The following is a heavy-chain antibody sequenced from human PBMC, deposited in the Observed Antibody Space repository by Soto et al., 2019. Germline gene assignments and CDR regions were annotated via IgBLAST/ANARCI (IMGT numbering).Heavy chain of an antibody. CDR2: IYWDDDK. CDR3: AHRKFAVEMATTEGYYFDY. J-gene: IGHJ4*02. V-gene: IGHV2-5*02. CDR1: GFSLSTSGVG. D-gene: IGHD5-12*01. Sequence: SGPTLVNPTQTLTLTCTFSGFSLSTSGVGVGWIRQPPGKALEWLALIYWDDDKRYSPSLKSRLTITKDTSKNQVVLTMTNMDPVDTATYYCAHRKFAVEMATTEGYYFDYWGQGTLVPVSS.